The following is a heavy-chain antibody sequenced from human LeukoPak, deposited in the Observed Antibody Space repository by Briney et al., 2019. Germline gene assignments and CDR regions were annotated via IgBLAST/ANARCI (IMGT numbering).Heavy chain of an antibody. J-gene: IGHJ4*02. CDR3: ARGGYGHILNPYYFDY. CDR2: INHSGST. D-gene: IGHD5-12*01. Sequence: PSETPSLTCAVYGGSFSGYYWSWIRQPPGKGLEWLGEINHSGSTNYNPSLKSRVTISVDTSKNQFSLKLSSVTAADTAVYYCARGGYGHILNPYYFDYWGQGTLVTVSS. CDR1: GGSFSGYY. V-gene: IGHV4-34*01.